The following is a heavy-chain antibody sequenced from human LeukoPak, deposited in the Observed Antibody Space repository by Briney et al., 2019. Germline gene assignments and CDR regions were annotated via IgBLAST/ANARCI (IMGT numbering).Heavy chain of an antibody. D-gene: IGHD2/OR15-2a*01. Sequence: ASVKVSCKASGYTFDDYAISWVRQAPRQGREWMGWINTYNGDTITAQKVQGRVSLTTDTSTTTASMELRSLRSDDTAFYYCARDSAILGIFFDSWGQGTLVTVSS. CDR1: GYTFDDYA. CDR2: INTYNGDT. V-gene: IGHV1-18*01. J-gene: IGHJ4*02. CDR3: ARDSAILGIFFDS.